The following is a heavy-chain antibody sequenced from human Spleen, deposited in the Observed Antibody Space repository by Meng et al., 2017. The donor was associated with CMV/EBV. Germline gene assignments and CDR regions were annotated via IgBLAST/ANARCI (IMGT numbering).Heavy chain of an antibody. CDR2: IWYDGSNK. CDR1: GFTFSSYG. V-gene: IGHV3-33*06. J-gene: IGHJ4*02. Sequence: GGSLRLSCAASGFTFSSYGMHWVRQTPGKGLEWVAVIWYDGSNKYYADSVKGRFTISRDSSKNTLYLQMNSLRAEDTAVYYCAKEGAGGFDYWAREPWSPSPQ. CDR3: AKEGAGGFDY. D-gene: IGHD2-8*02.